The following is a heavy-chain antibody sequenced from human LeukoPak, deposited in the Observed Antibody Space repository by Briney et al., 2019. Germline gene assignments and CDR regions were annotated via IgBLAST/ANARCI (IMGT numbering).Heavy chain of an antibody. V-gene: IGHV1-8*03. D-gene: IGHD3-3*01. J-gene: IGHJ3*02. CDR1: GYTFTSYD. Sequence: ASVKFSCKASGYTFTSYDINWVRQATGQGLEWMGWMNPNSGNTGYAQKFQGRVTITRNTSISIAYMELSSLRSEDTAVYCCARGTYYDFWSGYSGLDAFDIWGQGTMVTVSS. CDR2: MNPNSGNT. CDR3: ARGTYYDFWSGYSGLDAFDI.